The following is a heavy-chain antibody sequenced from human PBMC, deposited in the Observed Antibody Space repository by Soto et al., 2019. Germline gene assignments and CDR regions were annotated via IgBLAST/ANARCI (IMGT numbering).Heavy chain of an antibody. D-gene: IGHD2-21*02. J-gene: IGHJ6*02. CDR2: VYWDDDK. CDR1: GLSLSTIGEG. CDR3: VQTRCGGVCLQSYSSHSYYGLDF. Sequence: QITLKESGPTLVKPTQTLTLTCTFSGLSLSTIGEGVGWIRQPPGKALEWLALVYWDDDKRYSPSLKSRLTINKDTSVNQVVLTMTNMGPVDTATYYCVQTRCGGVCLQSYSSHSYYGLDFWGQGNTVTVSS. V-gene: IGHV2-5*02.